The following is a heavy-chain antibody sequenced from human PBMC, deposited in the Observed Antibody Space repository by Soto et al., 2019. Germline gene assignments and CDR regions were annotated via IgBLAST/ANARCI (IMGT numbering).Heavy chain of an antibody. CDR1: GGSISSGGYY. V-gene: IGHV4-39*01. CDR3: ARLSAYSAYDYGYYFDY. CDR2: RFYSGTT. J-gene: IGHJ4*02. Sequence: PSETLSLTCTVSGGSISSGGYYWGWIRQPPGKGLEWIGSRFYSGTTYYNPSLRSQVTISEDTSKNQFSLELRSVTAADTAVYYCARLSAYSAYDYGYYFDYWGQGTLVTVSS. D-gene: IGHD5-12*01.